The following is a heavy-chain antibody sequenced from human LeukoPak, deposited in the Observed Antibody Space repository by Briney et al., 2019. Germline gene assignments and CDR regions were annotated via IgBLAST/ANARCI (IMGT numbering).Heavy chain of an antibody. J-gene: IGHJ5*02. Sequence: ASVKVSCKASGYTFTGYYMHWVRQAPGQGLEWMGWINPNSGGTNYAQKFQGRVTMTRDTSISTAYMELSRQRSDDTAVYYCAREVAAAGKGDSAWFDPWGQGALVTVSS. V-gene: IGHV1-2*02. CDR3: AREVAAAGKGDSAWFDP. CDR2: INPNSGGT. D-gene: IGHD6-13*01. CDR1: GYTFTGYY.